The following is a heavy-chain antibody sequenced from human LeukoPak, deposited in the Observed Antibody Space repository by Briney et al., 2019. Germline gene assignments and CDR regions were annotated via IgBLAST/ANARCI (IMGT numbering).Heavy chain of an antibody. J-gene: IGHJ4*02. V-gene: IGHV1-46*01. D-gene: IGHD5-18*01. CDR2: INPSGGST. CDR1: GYTFTSDY. CDR3: ARDAGYSYGGGGFDY. Sequence: ASVKVSCKASGYTFTSDYMNWVRQAPGQGLEWMGIINPSGGSTSYAQKLQGRVTMTRDTSTSKVYMELISLRSEDTAVYYSARDAGYSYGGGGFDYWGQGTLVTVSS.